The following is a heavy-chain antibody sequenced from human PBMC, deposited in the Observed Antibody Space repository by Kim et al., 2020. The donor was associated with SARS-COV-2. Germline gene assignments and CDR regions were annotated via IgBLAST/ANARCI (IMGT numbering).Heavy chain of an antibody. Sequence: GGSLRLSCAASGFTFSSYSMNWVRQAPGKGLEWVSSISSSSSYIYYADSVKGRFTISRDNAKNSLYLQMNSLRAEDTAVYYCARSLGGVVIRYFDYWGQGTLVTVSS. V-gene: IGHV3-21*01. CDR3: ARSLGGVVIRYFDY. CDR1: GFTFSSYS. D-gene: IGHD3-22*01. CDR2: ISSSSSYI. J-gene: IGHJ4*02.